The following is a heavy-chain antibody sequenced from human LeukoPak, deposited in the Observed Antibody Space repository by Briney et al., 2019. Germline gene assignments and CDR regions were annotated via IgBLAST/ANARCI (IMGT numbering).Heavy chain of an antibody. V-gene: IGHV3-23*01. CDR1: GFTFSSYA. Sequence: GGSRRLSCAASGFTFSSYAMSWVRQAPGKGLEWVSAISGSGGSTYYADSVKDRFTISRDNSKNTLYLQMNSLRAEDTAVYYCASPVVVVATREVDYWGQGTLVTVSS. CDR3: ASPVVVVATREVDY. D-gene: IGHD2-15*01. J-gene: IGHJ4*02. CDR2: ISGSGGST.